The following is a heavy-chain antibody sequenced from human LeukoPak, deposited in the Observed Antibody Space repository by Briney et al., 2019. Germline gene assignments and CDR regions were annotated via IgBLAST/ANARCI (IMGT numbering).Heavy chain of an antibody. CDR2: INPNSGGT. V-gene: IGHV1-2*02. D-gene: IGHD6-13*01. CDR1: GYTFTGYY. Sequence: ASVKVSCKASGYTFTGYYLHWVRQAPGQGLEWMGWINPNSGGTKYAQKFQGRVTMTRDTSISTAYMELSRLRSDDTAVYYCARATGIAAAGPQHHDAFDIWGQGTMVTVSS. J-gene: IGHJ3*02. CDR3: ARATGIAAAGPQHHDAFDI.